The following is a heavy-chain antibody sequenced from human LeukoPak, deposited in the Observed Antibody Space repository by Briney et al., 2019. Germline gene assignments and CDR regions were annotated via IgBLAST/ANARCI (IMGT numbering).Heavy chain of an antibody. CDR3: AKRRARLKPFDC. V-gene: IGHV3-23*01. CDR2: IGGGCAGT. Sequence: GSLLLCRAGAGSTFSKSGMHWGRPAPGKGVEWVSAIGGGCAGTLYADAVRERFTISREKSKNAVYLQVNSLTAEDTAIYYCAKRRARLKPFDCWGQGTLVTGSS. J-gene: IGHJ4*02. D-gene: IGHD6-25*01. CDR1: GSTFSKSG.